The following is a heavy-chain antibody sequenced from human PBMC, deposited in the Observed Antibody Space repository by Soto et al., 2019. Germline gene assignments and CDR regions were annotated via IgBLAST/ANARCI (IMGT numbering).Heavy chain of an antibody. V-gene: IGHV3-23*01. CDR2: ISGSGGST. CDR3: AKPGGIQLWLFGY. CDR1: GFTFSSYA. Sequence: GVSLRFSGAASGFTFSSYAMSWVRQAPGKGLEWVSPISGSGGSTYYADSVKGRFTTSRDNSKNTLYLQMNSLRAEDTAVYYCAKPGGIQLWLFGYWGQGTLVTVSS. J-gene: IGHJ4*02. D-gene: IGHD5-18*01.